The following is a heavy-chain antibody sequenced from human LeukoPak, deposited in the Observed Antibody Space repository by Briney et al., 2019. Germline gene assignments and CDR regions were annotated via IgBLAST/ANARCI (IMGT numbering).Heavy chain of an antibody. CDR1: GFTFSSFE. CDR2: ISSSFAI. J-gene: IGHJ4*02. D-gene: IGHD5-12*01. V-gene: IGHV3-48*03. Sequence: GGSLRLSCVVSGFTFSSFEMNWVRQPPGRGLGWVSYISSSFAIHYADSVKGRFTISRDNARDSLYLQMSSLRADDTAVYYCARSLSGYNTDPFFEQWGQGALVTVSS. CDR3: ARSLSGYNTDPFFEQ.